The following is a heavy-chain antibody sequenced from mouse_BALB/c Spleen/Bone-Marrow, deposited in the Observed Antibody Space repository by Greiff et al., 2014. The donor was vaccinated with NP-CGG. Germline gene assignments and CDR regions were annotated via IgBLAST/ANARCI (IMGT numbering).Heavy chain of an antibody. D-gene: IGHD2-14*01. V-gene: IGHV1S130*01. Sequence: QVQLQQSGSVLVRPGASVKLSCKASGYTFTNSWIHWAKQRPGQGLEWVGEIHPNSGNTNFNEKFKVKATLIVDTSSSTAYVDLSSLTAEDSAVYYCARHHRYAYYFDYWGQGTTLTVSS. CDR2: IHPNSGNT. CDR3: ARHHRYAYYFDY. J-gene: IGHJ2*01. CDR1: GYTFTNSW.